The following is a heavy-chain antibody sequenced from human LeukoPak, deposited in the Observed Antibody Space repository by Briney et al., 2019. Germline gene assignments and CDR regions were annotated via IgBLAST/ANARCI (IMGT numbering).Heavy chain of an antibody. CDR1: GGSFSGYY. J-gene: IGHJ5*02. CDR2: INHSGST. D-gene: IGHD3-10*01. Sequence: SETLSLTCAVYGGSFSGYYWSWIRQPPGKGLEWIGEINHSGSTNYNPSLKSRVTISVDTSKNQFSLKLSSVTAADTAAYYCARGGQTKKYYYGSGSYYNWFDPWGLGTLVTVSS. CDR3: ARGGQTKKYYYGSGSYYNWFDP. V-gene: IGHV4-34*01.